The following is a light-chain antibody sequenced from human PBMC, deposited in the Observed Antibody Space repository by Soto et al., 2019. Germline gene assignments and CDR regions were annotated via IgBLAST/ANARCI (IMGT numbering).Light chain of an antibody. CDR2: GAS. CDR3: QQYGSSPQT. J-gene: IGKJ2*01. V-gene: IGKV3-20*01. CDR1: QSVSSSY. Sequence: EIVLTQSPGTLSLSPGERATLSCRASQSVSSSYLAWYQQKPGQAPRLLIYGASNRATGIPDRFSGSESGTDFTLTISRLEPEDFAVYYCQQYGSSPQTFGQGTNLEIK.